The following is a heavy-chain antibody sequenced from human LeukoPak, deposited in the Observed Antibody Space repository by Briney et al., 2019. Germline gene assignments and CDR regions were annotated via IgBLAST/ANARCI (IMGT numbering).Heavy chain of an antibody. D-gene: IGHD2-15*01. CDR3: AREGDVVADVNWFDP. CDR2: INTHSGGA. CDR1: GYTFTDYY. J-gene: IGHJ5*02. V-gene: IGHV1-2*02. Sequence: ASVKVSCKSSGYTFTDYYMHWVRQAPGQGPEWMGWINTHSGGAKYAQKFQGRVTMTRDTSISTAYMELSRLRSDDTALYYCAREGDVVADVNWFDPWGQGTLVTVSS.